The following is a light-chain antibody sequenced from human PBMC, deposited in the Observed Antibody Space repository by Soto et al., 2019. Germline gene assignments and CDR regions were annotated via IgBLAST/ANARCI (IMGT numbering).Light chain of an antibody. CDR3: QQYNNWPPQIT. J-gene: IGKJ5*01. V-gene: IGKV3-15*01. Sequence: EIVLTQSPATLSVSPGERASLXCRASQSVSNNLAWYQQKPGQAPRLLIYGASTRATGLPARFSGSGSGTEFTLTISSLQSEDFAVYYCQQYNNWPPQITFGQGTRLEIK. CDR2: GAS. CDR1: QSVSNN.